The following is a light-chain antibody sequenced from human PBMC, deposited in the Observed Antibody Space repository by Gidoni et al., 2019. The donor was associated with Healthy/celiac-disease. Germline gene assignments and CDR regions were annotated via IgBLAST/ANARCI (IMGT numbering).Light chain of an antibody. CDR2: GAS. CDR1: QSVSSN. V-gene: IGKV3-15*01. CDR3: QQYNNWPYT. Sequence: EIVMTQPPATLSVSPGERATLSCRASQSVSSNLAWYQQKPGQAPRLLIYGASTRATGIPARFRGSGSGTEFTLTISSLQSEDFAVYYCQQYNNWPYTFGQXTKLEIK. J-gene: IGKJ2*01.